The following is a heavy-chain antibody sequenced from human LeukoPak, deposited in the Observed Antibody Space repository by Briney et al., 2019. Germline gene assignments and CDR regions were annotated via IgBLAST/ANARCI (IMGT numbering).Heavy chain of an antibody. D-gene: IGHD3-22*01. V-gene: IGHV4-59*08. Sequence: PSETLSLTCTVSGGSISSYYWSWIRQPPGKGLEWIGYIYYSGSTNYNPSLKSRVTISVDTSKNQFSLKLSSVTAADTAVYYCARRRHSGYSYADAFDIWGQGTMVTVSS. CDR2: IYYSGST. J-gene: IGHJ3*02. CDR3: ARRRHSGYSYADAFDI. CDR1: GGSISSYY.